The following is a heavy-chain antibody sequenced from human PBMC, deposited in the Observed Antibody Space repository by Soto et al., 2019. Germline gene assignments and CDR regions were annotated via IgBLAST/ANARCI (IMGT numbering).Heavy chain of an antibody. V-gene: IGHV1-2*04. CDR2: INPNSGGT. D-gene: IGHD2-2*01. Sequence: ASVKVSCKASGYTFTGYYMHWVRQAPGQGLEWIGWINPNSGGTNYAQKFQGWVTMTRDTSIDTAYMELSRLKSDDTAVYYCARAHCSSTSCYPSQDALDIWGQGTMVIVSS. J-gene: IGHJ3*02. CDR1: GYTFTGYY. CDR3: ARAHCSSTSCYPSQDALDI.